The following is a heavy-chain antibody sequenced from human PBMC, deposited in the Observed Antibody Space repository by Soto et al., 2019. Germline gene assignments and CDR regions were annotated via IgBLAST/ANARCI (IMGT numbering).Heavy chain of an antibody. CDR3: ARLGYSSGWYNDAFDI. CDR2: IYYSGST. V-gene: IGHV4-59*08. Sequence: KPSDTLSLTCTVSGGSISSYYWSWIRQPPGKGLEWIGYIYYSGSTNYNPSLKSRVTISVDTSKNQFSLKLSSVTAADTAVYYCARLGYSSGWYNDAFDIWGQGTMVTVSS. D-gene: IGHD6-19*01. J-gene: IGHJ3*02. CDR1: GGSISSYY.